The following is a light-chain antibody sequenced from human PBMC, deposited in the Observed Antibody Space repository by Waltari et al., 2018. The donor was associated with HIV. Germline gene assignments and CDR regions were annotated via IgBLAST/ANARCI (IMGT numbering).Light chain of an antibody. CDR3: ATWDDSLNAWV. V-gene: IGLV1-44*01. Sequence: QSVLNQSPSASGTPGQRVIISCSGSSSNIGSNTVTLYQQFPGTAPKLLIYSYGQRPSGVPERFSGSKSATSASLAISGLRSEDEADYYCATWDDSLNAWVFGGGTKLTVL. CDR2: SYG. J-gene: IGLJ3*02. CDR1: SSNIGSNT.